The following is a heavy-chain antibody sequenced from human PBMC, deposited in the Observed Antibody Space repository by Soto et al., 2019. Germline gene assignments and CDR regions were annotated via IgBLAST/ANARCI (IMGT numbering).Heavy chain of an antibody. CDR1: GCSISSGDYY. CDR2: IYYSGST. V-gene: IGHV4-30-4*01. D-gene: IGHD1-26*01. J-gene: IGHJ4*02. Sequence: PSETLSLTCTVSGCSISSGDYYWSWIRQPPGKGLEWIGYIYYSGSTYYNPSLKSRVTISVDTSKNQFSLKLSSVTAADTAVYYCARDRVDYRFDYWGQGTLVTVSS. CDR3: ARDRVDYRFDY.